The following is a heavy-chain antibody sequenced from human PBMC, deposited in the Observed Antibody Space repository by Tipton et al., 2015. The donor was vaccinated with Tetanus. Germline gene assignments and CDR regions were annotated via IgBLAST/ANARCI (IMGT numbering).Heavy chain of an antibody. D-gene: IGHD3-3*01. CDR1: GGSISSPSYY. J-gene: IGHJ2*01. CDR2: VYYSGTT. V-gene: IGHV4-39*02. Sequence: TLSLTCTVSGGSISSPSYYWGWIRQPPGKGLEWIGSVYYSGTTYYNPSLRNRLTVSRDTSKNQFSLNLKSVTAADTAVYYCARDPAVLRFLEWLPDWYFALWGRGTLVTVSS. CDR3: ARDPAVLRFLEWLPDWYFAL.